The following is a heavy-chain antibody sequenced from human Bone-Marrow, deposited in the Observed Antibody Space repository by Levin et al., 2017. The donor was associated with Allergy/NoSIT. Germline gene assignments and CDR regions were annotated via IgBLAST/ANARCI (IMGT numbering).Heavy chain of an antibody. D-gene: IGHD6-13*01. CDR3: ARGGRGSAWYVNY. CDR2: INPNSGGI. CDR1: GYSFTAFF. V-gene: IGHV1-2*06. J-gene: IGHJ4*02. Sequence: GESLKISCKASGYSFTAFFIHWVRQAPGQGLEWLGRINPNSGGISYSQKFQDRVTITWDTSIDTVYMELRQLTSDDTAVFYCARGGRGSAWYVNYWGQGTLVTVSS.